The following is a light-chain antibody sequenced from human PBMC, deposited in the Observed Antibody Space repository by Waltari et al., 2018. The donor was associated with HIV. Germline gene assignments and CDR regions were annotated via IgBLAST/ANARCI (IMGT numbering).Light chain of an antibody. CDR2: STS. CDR1: TGAVTSGYY. J-gene: IGLJ1*01. V-gene: IGLV7-43*01. Sequence: QTVVTQEPSLTVSPGGTVTLTCASSTGAVTSGYYPNWFQQKPEQAPGVLIYSTSNKHAGTPARFSGSLLGGKAARTLSGVQPEDEAEYYCLLYYGGAYVFGTGTKVTVL. CDR3: LLYYGGAYV.